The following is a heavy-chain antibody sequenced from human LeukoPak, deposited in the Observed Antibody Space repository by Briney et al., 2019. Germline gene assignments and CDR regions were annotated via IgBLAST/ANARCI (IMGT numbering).Heavy chain of an antibody. J-gene: IGHJ5*02. CDR1: GFKFDDYA. V-gene: IGHV3-23*01. CDR2: ISGSGDDP. Sequence: GGSLRLSCAASGFKFDDYAMNWVRQAPGKGLEWVSSISGSGDDPSYADSVKGRFTISRDNSRNTLYLQMNSLRAEDTAVYYCAKQFVDIWGQGTLVTVSS. CDR3: AKQFVDI. D-gene: IGHD5-24*01.